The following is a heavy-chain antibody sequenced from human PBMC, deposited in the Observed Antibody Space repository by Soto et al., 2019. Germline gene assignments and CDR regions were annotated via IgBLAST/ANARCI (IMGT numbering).Heavy chain of an antibody. CDR2: IKEDGSEK. CDR1: GFTFSTYW. D-gene: IGHD2-21*01. J-gene: IGHJ5*02. Sequence: PGGSLRLSCTASGFTFSTYWMTWVRQAPGKGLEWVANIKEDGSEKYYVDSVKGRFTISRDNAKNSLYLQMNSLRAEDTAMYYCVWTLTATGWFDRWGQGTLVTVSS. V-gene: IGHV3-7*03. CDR3: VWTLTATGWFDR.